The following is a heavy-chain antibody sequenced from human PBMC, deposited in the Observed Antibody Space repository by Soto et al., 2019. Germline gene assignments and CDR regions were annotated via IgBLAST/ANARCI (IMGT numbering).Heavy chain of an antibody. V-gene: IGHV4-31*03. J-gene: IGHJ4*02. CDR1: GGSISSGGYY. CDR2: IYYSGST. D-gene: IGHD3-10*01. CDR3: ARDPYQSSNYYGSEFDY. Sequence: TSETLSLTCPVSGGSISSGGYYWSWIRQHPGKGLEWIGYIYYSGSTYYNPSLKSRVTISVDTSKNQFSLKLSSVTAADTAVYYCARDPYQSSNYYGSEFDYWGQGILVTVSS.